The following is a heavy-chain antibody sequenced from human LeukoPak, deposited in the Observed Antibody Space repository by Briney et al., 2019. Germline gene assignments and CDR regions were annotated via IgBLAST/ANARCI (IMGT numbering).Heavy chain of an antibody. CDR1: GYTLTSYG. CDR2: VSAYNGNT. D-gene: IGHD6-13*01. J-gene: IGHJ6*04. CDR3: ARETRNIAATGYYYYGMDV. V-gene: IGHV1-18*04. Sequence: ASVTVSCKASGYTLTSYGISWVRQAPGQGLEWMGWVSAYNGNTNYAQKLQGRVTMTTDTSTSTAYMELRSLRSDDTAVYYCARETRNIAATGYYYYGMDVWGKGTTVTVSS.